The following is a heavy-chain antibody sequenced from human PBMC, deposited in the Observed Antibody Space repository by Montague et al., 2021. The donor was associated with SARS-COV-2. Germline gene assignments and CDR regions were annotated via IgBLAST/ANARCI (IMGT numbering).Heavy chain of an antibody. CDR1: GFTFSSYA. CDR2: VSGSTTNT. Sequence: SLRLSCAASGFTFSSYAMSWVRQAPGKGLEWVSTVSGSTTNTFYADSLKGRFTISRDNSKNTLYLQMNSLRVEDSAVYYCAKDHPVYDTSGYYHYGASDIGGQGTMVTVSS. J-gene: IGHJ3*02. CDR3: AKDHPVYDTSGYYHYGASDI. D-gene: IGHD3-22*01. V-gene: IGHV3-23*01.